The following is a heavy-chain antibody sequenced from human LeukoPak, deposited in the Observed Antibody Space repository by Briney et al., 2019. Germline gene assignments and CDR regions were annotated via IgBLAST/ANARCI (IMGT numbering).Heavy chain of an antibody. CDR3: AVHYDILTGFPSPSFDP. V-gene: IGHV3-23*01. J-gene: IGHJ5*02. CDR2: ISGSGGST. CDR1: GFTFSSYG. Sequence: GGSLRLSCAASGFTFSSYGMSWVRQAPGKGLEWVSAISGSGGSTYYADSVKGRFTISRDNSKNTLYLQMNSLRAEDTAVYYCAVHYDILTGFPSPSFDPWGQGTLVTVSS. D-gene: IGHD3-9*01.